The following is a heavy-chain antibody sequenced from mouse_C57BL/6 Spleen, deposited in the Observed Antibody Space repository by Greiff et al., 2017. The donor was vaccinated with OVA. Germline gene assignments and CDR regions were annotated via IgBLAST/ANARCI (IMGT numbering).Heavy chain of an antibody. V-gene: IGHV1-69*01. CDR2: IDPSDSYT. CDR1: GYTFTSYW. CDR3: ARHPYFDY. Sequence: VQLQQPGAELVMPGASVKLSCKASGYTFTSYWMHWVKQRPGQGLEWIGEIDPSDSYTNYNQKFKGKSTLTVDKSSSTAFMQLSSLTSDDSAVCYCARHPYFDYWGQGTTLTVSS. J-gene: IGHJ2*01.